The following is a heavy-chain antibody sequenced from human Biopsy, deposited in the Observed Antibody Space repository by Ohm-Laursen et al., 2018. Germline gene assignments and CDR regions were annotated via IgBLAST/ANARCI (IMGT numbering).Heavy chain of an antibody. J-gene: IGHJ4*02. V-gene: IGHV4-31*03. Sequence: SQTLSLTCTVSGVSINGGRYYWNWIRHPPGKGLEWIGHIFYSANTYYNPSLKSRVTISVDTSKNQFSLKLSSVTAADTAVYYCARLGSGDYFPTFFDFWGQGALVTVSS. CDR2: IFYSANT. CDR3: ARLGSGDYFPTFFDF. D-gene: IGHD5-12*01. CDR1: GVSINGGRYY.